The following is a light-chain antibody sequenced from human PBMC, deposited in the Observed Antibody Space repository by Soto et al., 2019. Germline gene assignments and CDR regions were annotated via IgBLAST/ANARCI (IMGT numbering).Light chain of an antibody. CDR2: DAS. V-gene: IGKV3-11*01. CDR3: QQRSNWPFT. J-gene: IGKJ4*01. Sequence: EIVLTQSPATLSLSPGERATLSCRASQSISRYSAWYQQKPGQAPKLLIYDASNRATGIPARFSGSGSGTDFTLTISSLEPEDFAVYYCQQRSNWPFTFGGGTKVEIK. CDR1: QSISRY.